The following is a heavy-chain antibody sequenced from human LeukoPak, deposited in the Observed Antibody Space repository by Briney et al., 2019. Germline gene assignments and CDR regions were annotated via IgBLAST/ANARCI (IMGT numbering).Heavy chain of an antibody. V-gene: IGHV1-2*02. CDR2: INPNNGDT. Sequence: ASVKVSCKASGYTFTSYYIHWVRQAPGQGLEWMGWINPNNGDTAYAQKFQGRVTMTRDTSVSTGYMELSRLRSDDTAVYSCARDLGLFCVYYWGQGTLVTVSS. CDR1: GYTFTSYY. J-gene: IGHJ4*02. CDR3: ARDLGLFCVYY. D-gene: IGHD3-22*01.